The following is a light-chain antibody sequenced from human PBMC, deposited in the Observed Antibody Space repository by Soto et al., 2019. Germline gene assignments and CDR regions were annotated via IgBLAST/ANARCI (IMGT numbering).Light chain of an antibody. CDR1: QSFXSH. Sequence: AQSPSALSFTSGGRATLSCRASQSFXSHFAWYQQKPGQAPRLLXARAVTRAIGSPARFSGSGSVTEFTLTIRSLDSDDFAVYYSQHYGRSTRTLGLGTKVDIK. CDR3: QHYGRSTRT. V-gene: IGKV3D-15*01. CDR2: RAV. J-gene: IGKJ1*01.